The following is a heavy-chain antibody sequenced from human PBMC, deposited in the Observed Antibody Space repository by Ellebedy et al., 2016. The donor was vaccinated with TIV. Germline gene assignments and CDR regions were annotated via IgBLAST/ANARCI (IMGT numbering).Heavy chain of an antibody. J-gene: IGHJ4*02. CDR1: GFSLSNARMG. CDR3: ARIQGAPYYDFWSGYSYYFDY. CDR2: IFSNDEK. V-gene: IGHV2-26*01. Sequence: SGPTLVKPTETLTLTCTVSGFSLSNARMGVSWIRQPPGKALEWLAPIFSNDEKSYSTSLKSRLTLSKDTYKSQVVLTMTNMDPVDTATYYCARIQGAPYYDFWSGYSYYFDYWGQGTLVTVSS. D-gene: IGHD3-3*01.